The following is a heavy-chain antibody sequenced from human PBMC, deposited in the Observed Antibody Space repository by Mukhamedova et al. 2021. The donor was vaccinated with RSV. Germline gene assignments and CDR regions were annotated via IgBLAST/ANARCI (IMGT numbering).Heavy chain of an antibody. CDR3: AREWDYSTLYDAFDI. D-gene: IGHD4-11*01. J-gene: IGHJ3*02. CDR2: ISASSSYI. Sequence: VSSISASSSYIYYADSVKGRFTISRDNAKNSLYLQMNSLRAEDTALYYCAREWDYSTLYDAFDIWGLGTMVTVSS. V-gene: IGHV3-21*01.